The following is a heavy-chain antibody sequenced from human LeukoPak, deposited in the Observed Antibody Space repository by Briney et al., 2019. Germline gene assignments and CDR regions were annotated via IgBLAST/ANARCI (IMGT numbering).Heavy chain of an antibody. D-gene: IGHD3-22*01. CDR1: GYTFTSYY. CDR3: ARGWAFHFAGYYFALGY. CDR2: INPNSGGT. J-gene: IGHJ4*02. Sequence: ASVKVSRKASGYTFTSYYMHWVRQAPGQGLEWMGWINPNSGGTNYTQKFQGRVTMTRDTSISTAYMELRRLTSDDTAVYYCARGWAFHFAGYYFALGYWGQGTLVPVSS. V-gene: IGHV1-2*02.